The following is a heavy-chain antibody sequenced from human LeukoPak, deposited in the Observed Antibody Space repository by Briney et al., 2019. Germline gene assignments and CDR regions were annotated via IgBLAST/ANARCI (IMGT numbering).Heavy chain of an antibody. D-gene: IGHD3-16*02. CDR3: AFNVIPAYYSYRDV. J-gene: IGHJ6*03. Sequence: ASVKVSCKASGYTFTGYYMHWVRQAPGQGLEWMGWINPNSGGTNYAQKFQGRVTMTRDTSISTAYMELSRLRSDDTAVYYCAFNVIPAYYSYRDVWGKGTTVTISS. CDR1: GYTFTGYY. CDR2: INPNSGGT. V-gene: IGHV1-2*02.